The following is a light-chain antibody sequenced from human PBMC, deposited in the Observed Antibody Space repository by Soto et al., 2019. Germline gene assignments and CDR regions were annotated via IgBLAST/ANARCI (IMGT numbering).Light chain of an antibody. CDR2: GNS. J-gene: IGLJ2*01. CDR1: SSNIGTGYD. CDR3: QSYDSNLSVV. Sequence: QSALTQPPSVSGAPGQRVTISCTGSSSNIGTGYDVHWYQQLPGTAPKLLIYGNSNRPSGVPDRFSGSKSGISASLAITGLQAEDEADYYCQSYDSNLSVVFGGGTKLTVL. V-gene: IGLV1-40*01.